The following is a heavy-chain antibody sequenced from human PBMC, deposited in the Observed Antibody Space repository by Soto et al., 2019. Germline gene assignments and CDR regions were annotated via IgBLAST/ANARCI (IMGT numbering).Heavy chain of an antibody. CDR1: GYTFTSYG. Sequence: GASVKVSCKASGYTFTSYGISWVRQAPGQGLEWMGWISAYNGDTNYAQKLQGRVTMTTDTSTSTAYMELRSLRSDDTAVYYCARIDAVVVPAANRYYYYYMDVWGKGTTVTVSS. V-gene: IGHV1-18*01. CDR2: ISAYNGDT. D-gene: IGHD2-2*01. J-gene: IGHJ6*03. CDR3: ARIDAVVVPAANRYYYYYMDV.